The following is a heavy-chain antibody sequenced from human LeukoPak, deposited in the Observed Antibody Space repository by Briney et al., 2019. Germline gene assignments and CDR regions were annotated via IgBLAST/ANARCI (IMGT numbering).Heavy chain of an antibody. CDR3: ARAAAVSYYYYMDV. CDR2: IYTSGST. J-gene: IGHJ6*03. Sequence: RAETLSLTCTVSGGSISSYYWSWIRQPAGKGLEGIGRIYTSGSTNYKPSLKSRVTMSVDTSKNQFSLKLSSVTAADTAVYYCARAAAVSYYYYMDVWGKGTTVTVSS. CDR1: GGSISSYY. D-gene: IGHD6-13*01. V-gene: IGHV4-4*07.